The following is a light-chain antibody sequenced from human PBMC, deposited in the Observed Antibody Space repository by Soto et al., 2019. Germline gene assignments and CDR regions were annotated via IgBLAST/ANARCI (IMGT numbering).Light chain of an antibody. CDR3: QPYGSSPRT. CDR2: GAS. CDR1: QSVSSSY. J-gene: IGKJ1*01. V-gene: IGKV3-20*01. Sequence: EIALTQSPGTLSLSPGERATLSCRATQSVSSSYLAWDQQKPGQAPRLLICGASSRATGIPDRFSGSGSGTDFTLTISRLEPEDFAVYYCQPYGSSPRTFGQGTKVEI.